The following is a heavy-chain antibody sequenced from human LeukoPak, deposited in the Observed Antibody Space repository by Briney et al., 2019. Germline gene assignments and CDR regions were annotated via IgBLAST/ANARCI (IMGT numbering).Heavy chain of an antibody. CDR1: GFTFDDYR. CDR3: VKDSNYDFWSGYYKGFDN. J-gene: IGHJ4*02. Sequence: GGSLRLSCAASGFTSGFTFDDYRMNWVRQVPGKGLEWVSGISRDGGRTGYADSVQGRFTISRDNSRNSLHLQMNSLRVEDTAFYYCVKDSNYDFWSGYYKGFDNWGQGTLVTVSS. D-gene: IGHD3-3*01. V-gene: IGHV3-20*04. CDR2: ISRDGGRT.